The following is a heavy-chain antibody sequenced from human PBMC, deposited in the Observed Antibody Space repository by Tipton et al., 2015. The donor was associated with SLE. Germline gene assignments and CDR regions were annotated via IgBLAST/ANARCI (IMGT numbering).Heavy chain of an antibody. D-gene: IGHD2-21*01. CDR1: GYSISSGYY. Sequence: TLSLTCAVSGYSISSGYYWGWIRQPPGKGLEWIGSIYYSGSTYYNPSLKSRVTISVDTSKNQFSLKLSSVTAADTAVYYCARVMSAIALDVWGKGTTVTVSS. CDR2: IYYSGST. CDR3: ARVMSAIALDV. V-gene: IGHV4-38-2*01. J-gene: IGHJ6*04.